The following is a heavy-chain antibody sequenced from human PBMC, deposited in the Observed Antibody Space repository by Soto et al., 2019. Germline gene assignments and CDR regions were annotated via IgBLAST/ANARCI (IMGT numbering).Heavy chain of an antibody. J-gene: IGHJ6*02. V-gene: IGHV4-34*01. D-gene: IGHD2-15*01. CDR2: INHSGST. Sequence: ETLSLTCAVYGGSFSGYYWSWIRQPPGKGQEWIGEINHSGSTNYNPSLKSRVTISVDTSKNQFSLKLSSVTAANTAVYYCARRKLLNYYYYYGMDVWGQGTTVTVSS. CDR3: ARRKLLNYYYYYGMDV. CDR1: GGSFSGYY.